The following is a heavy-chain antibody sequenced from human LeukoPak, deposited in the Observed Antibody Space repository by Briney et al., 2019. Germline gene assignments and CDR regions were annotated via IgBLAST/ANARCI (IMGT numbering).Heavy chain of an antibody. D-gene: IGHD2-2*03. CDR3: AKDSHWILFDD. J-gene: IGHJ4*02. V-gene: IGHV3-23*01. CDR2: IGGSGTRT. Sequence: GGSLRLSCAASGFTFSSYETNWVRQAPGKGLEWVSGIGGSGTRTYYADSVKGRFTISRDNSKNTLYLQMNSLRDEDTAVYYCAKDSHWILFDDWGQGTLVTVSS. CDR1: GFTFSSYE.